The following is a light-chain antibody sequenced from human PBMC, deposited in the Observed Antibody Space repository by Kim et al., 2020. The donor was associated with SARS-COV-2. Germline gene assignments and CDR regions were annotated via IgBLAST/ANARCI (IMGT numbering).Light chain of an antibody. Sequence: PGERATLSCRASQSVSSYLAWYQQKPGQAPRLLIYDASNRATGIPARFSGSGSGTDFTLTISSLEPEDFAVYYCQQRSNWPPEVTFGQGTRLEIK. V-gene: IGKV3-11*01. CDR3: QQRSNWPPEVT. CDR1: QSVSSY. CDR2: DAS. J-gene: IGKJ5*01.